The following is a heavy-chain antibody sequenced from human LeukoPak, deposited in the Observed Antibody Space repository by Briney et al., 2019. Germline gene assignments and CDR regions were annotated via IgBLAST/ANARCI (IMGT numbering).Heavy chain of an antibody. Sequence: GGWLRLSCAASGFTSRGYWMACVPPAPGKGLEGVANIKEDGSAKYNVHSVRGGFTRSRHHAKNSLYPQMNSLRAEDMAVYYCAKYYYDSSCYYDAFYIWGQGTMVTVSS. J-gene: IGHJ3*02. CDR3: AKYYYDSSCYYDAFYI. CDR1: GFTSRGYW. CDR2: IKEDGSAK. D-gene: IGHD3-22*01. V-gene: IGHV3-7*01.